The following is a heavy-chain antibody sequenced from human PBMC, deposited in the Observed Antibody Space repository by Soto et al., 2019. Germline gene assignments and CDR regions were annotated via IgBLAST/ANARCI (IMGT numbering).Heavy chain of an antibody. CDR3: VRRVSGNYDY. Sequence: EVQLAESGGGMVHPGGSLRLSCVASVFTFSSYDMHWVRQAPGKGLEYVSSISSNGGTTYDGNSVKVRFTISRDNSKNTLYLQMGSLSAEDMAVYYCVRRVSGNYDYWGQGTLVTVSS. CDR2: ISSNGGTT. J-gene: IGHJ4*02. CDR1: VFTFSSYD. V-gene: IGHV3-64*01. D-gene: IGHD1-7*01.